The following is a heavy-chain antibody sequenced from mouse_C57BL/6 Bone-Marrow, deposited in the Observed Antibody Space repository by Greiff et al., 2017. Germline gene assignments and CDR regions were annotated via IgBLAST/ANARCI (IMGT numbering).Heavy chain of an antibody. Sequence: EVQLVESGGDLVKPGGSLKLSCAASGFTFSSYGMSWVRQTPDKRLEWVATISSGGSYTYYPDSVKGRFTISRDNAKNTLYLQMSSLKSEDTSMXYCARRLLPAWFAYWGQGTLVTVSA. J-gene: IGHJ3*01. CDR3: ARRLLPAWFAY. D-gene: IGHD3-2*02. CDR1: GFTFSSYG. CDR2: ISSGGSYT. V-gene: IGHV5-6*01.